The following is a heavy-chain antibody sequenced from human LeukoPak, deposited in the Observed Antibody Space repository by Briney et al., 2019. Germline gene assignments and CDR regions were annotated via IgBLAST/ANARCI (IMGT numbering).Heavy chain of an antibody. J-gene: IGHJ4*02. CDR3: ARTIVGATKGGFDC. V-gene: IGHV1-69*02. CDR1: GGTFSSYT. Sequence: ASVTVSCKASGGTFSSYTISWVRQAPGQGLEWMGRIIPILGIANYAQKFLGRVTITADKSTSTAYMELSSLRSEDTAVYYCARTIVGATKGGFDCWGQGTLVTVSS. D-gene: IGHD1-26*01. CDR2: IIPILGIA.